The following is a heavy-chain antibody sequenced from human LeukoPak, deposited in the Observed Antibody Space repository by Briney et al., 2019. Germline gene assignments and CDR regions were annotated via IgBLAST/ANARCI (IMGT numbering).Heavy chain of an antibody. J-gene: IGHJ4*02. CDR2: ISYDGSNK. Sequence: GRSLRLSCAASGFTFSSYGMHWVRQAPGKGLEWVAVISYDGSNKYYADSVKGRFTISRDNSKNTLYLQMNSLRAEDTAVYYCAREGPTVTTPDFDYWGQGTLVTVSS. V-gene: IGHV3-30*03. CDR3: AREGPTVTTPDFDY. D-gene: IGHD4-17*01. CDR1: GFTFSSYG.